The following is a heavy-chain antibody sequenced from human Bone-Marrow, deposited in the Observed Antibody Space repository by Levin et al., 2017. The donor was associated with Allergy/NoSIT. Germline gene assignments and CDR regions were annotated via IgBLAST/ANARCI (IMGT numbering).Heavy chain of an antibody. Sequence: GGSLRLSCAASGFTFSSYAMSWVRQAPGKGLEWVSAISGSGGSTYYADSVKGRFTISRDNSKNTLYLQMNSLRAEDTAVYYCAKEYAEWLVLADAFDIWGQGTMVTVSS. J-gene: IGHJ3*02. V-gene: IGHV3-23*01. CDR3: AKEYAEWLVLADAFDI. CDR1: GFTFSSYA. CDR2: ISGSGGST. D-gene: IGHD6-19*01.